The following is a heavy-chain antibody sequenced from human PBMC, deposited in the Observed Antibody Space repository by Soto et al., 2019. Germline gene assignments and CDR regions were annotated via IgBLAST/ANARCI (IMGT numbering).Heavy chain of an antibody. D-gene: IGHD1-26*01. V-gene: IGHV2-5*02. Sequence: QITLKESGPTLIKPTQTLTLTCTFSGFSLSTSGVGVGWIRQPPGKALEWLALIYWDDDKHNSPSLKSRLTLTKDTSKNQVVLTMTNMDPVDTATYCCAHRRDGSFFDHWGQGTLVTVSS. CDR1: GFSLSTSGVG. J-gene: IGHJ1*01. CDR3: AHRRDGSFFDH. CDR2: IYWDDDK.